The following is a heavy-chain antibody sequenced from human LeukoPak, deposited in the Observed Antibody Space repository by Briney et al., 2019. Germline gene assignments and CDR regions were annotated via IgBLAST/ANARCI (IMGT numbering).Heavy chain of an antibody. D-gene: IGHD2-21*02. J-gene: IGHJ4*02. CDR3: AKDWPRVVVTATLDY. V-gene: IGHV3-30*18. Sequence: PGRSLRLSCAASGFTFSSYGMHWVRQAPGKGLEWVAVISYDGSNKYYADSVKGRFTVSRDNSKNTLYLQMNSLRAEDTAVYYCAKDWPRVVVTATLDYWGQGTLVTVSS. CDR1: GFTFSSYG. CDR2: ISYDGSNK.